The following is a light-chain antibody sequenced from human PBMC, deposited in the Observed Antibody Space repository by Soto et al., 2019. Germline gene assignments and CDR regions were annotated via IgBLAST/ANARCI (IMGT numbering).Light chain of an antibody. CDR1: SSDVGGYNY. J-gene: IGLJ1*01. Sequence: SDLTQPVSVSGSPGQSIPISCTGTSSDVGGYNYVSWYQQHPGKAPKLMIYDVSNRPSGVSNRFSGSKSGNTASLTISGLQAEDEDDYYCSSYTSSRNYFCGTGTKVTVL. CDR2: DVS. CDR3: SSYTSSRNYF. V-gene: IGLV2-14*01.